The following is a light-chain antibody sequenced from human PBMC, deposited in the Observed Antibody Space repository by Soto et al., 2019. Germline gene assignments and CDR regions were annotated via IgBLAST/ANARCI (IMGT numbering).Light chain of an antibody. CDR3: QQRSDWPST. CDR1: QSVGTY. Sequence: EIVLTQSPATLSLSPGERATLSCRASQSVGTYFAWYQQKPGQAPRLLIYDSSNRATGLPARGSGSGSGTDFTLTISSLEPEDIAVYYCQQRSDWPSTFGGGTKVEIK. CDR2: DSS. V-gene: IGKV3-11*01. J-gene: IGKJ4*01.